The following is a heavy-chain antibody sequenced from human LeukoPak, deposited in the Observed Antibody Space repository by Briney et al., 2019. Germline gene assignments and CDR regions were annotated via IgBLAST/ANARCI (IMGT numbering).Heavy chain of an antibody. D-gene: IGHD3-10*01. CDR3: AKVPTKMVRGVIPDYYYYGMDV. V-gene: IGHV3-30*18. J-gene: IGHJ6*02. Sequence: GGSLRLSCAASGFTFSSYGMHWVRQAPGKGLEWVAVISYDGSNKYYADSVKGRFTISRDNSKNTLYLQMNSLRAEDTAVYYCAKVPTKMVRGVIPDYYYYGMDVCCQGTTVTVSS. CDR1: GFTFSSYG. CDR2: ISYDGSNK.